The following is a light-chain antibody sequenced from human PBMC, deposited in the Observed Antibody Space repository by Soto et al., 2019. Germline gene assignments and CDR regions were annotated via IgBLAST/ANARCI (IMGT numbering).Light chain of an antibody. V-gene: IGLV1-40*01. CDR2: GNT. CDR1: SSNIGTGYD. J-gene: IGLJ3*02. Sequence: QSALTQPPSVSGAPGQRVTISCTGSSSNIGTGYDVHWYQQLPGAAPKLLIYGNTKRPSGVPDRFSGSKSGTSAALAINGLQAEDEADYHCQSYHNSLSAWVFGGGTKLTVL. CDR3: QSYHNSLSAWV.